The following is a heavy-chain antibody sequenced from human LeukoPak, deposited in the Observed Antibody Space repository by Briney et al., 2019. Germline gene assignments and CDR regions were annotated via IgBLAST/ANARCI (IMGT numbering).Heavy chain of an antibody. D-gene: IGHD2-2*01. CDR1: GGSLSEYY. CDR3: ARGLRLPSRSAPAVPHV. Sequence: PSETLSLTCAVYGGSLSEYYWNWIPQPPGHGREWSGEINHSGTTNNNPSLKSRVPISVDTSKNQFSLRLSAVTAADTAVYHCARGLRLPSRSAPAVPHVWAKGTTVTVSA. J-gene: IGHJ6*04. CDR2: INHSGTT. V-gene: IGHV4-34*01.